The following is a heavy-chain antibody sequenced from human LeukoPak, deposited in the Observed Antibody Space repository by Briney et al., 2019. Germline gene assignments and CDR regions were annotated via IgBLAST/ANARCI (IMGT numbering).Heavy chain of an antibody. CDR2: INHSGST. V-gene: IGHV4-34*01. CDR3: ATIDDYTPAYYYYMDV. D-gene: IGHD4-11*01. Sequence: SETLSLTCAVYGGSFSGYYWSWIRQPPGKGLEWIGEINHSGSTNYNPSLKSRVTISVDTSKNQFSLKLSSVTAADTAVYYCATIDDYTPAYYYYMDVWGKGTTVTVSS. CDR1: GGSFSGYY. J-gene: IGHJ6*03.